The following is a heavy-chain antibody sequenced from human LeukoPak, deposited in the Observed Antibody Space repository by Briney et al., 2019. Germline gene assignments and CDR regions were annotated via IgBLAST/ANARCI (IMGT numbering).Heavy chain of an antibody. CDR1: GFTVSSNY. CDR2: IYSGGST. CDR3: AREFGGSSSWIQYFDY. V-gene: IGHV3-53*01. D-gene: IGHD6-13*01. J-gene: IGHJ4*02. Sequence: GGSLRLSCAASGFTVSSNYMSWVRQAPGKGLEWVSVIYSGGSTYDADSVKGRFTISRDNSKNTLYLQMNSLRAEDTAVYYCAREFGGSSSWIQYFDYWGQGTLVTVSS.